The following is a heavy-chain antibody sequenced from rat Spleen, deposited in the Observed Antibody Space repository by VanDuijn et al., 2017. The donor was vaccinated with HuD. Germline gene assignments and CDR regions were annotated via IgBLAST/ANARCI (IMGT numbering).Heavy chain of an antibody. J-gene: IGHJ2*01. CDR1: GFTFSNYD. D-gene: IGHD1-1*01. CDR3: ARLGYYSALLDY. Sequence: EVQLVESGGGLVQPGRSLKLSCAASGFTFSNYDMAWVRQAPTKGLEWIASISTGGGNTYYRDSVKGRFTISRDNAKNTHYLQMDSLRSEDTATYYCARLGYYSALLDYWGQGVMVTVSS. V-gene: IGHV5S13*01. CDR2: ISTGGGNT.